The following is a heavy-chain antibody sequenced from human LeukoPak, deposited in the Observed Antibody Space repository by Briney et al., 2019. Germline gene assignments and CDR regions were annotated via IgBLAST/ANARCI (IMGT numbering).Heavy chain of an antibody. CDR3: ARNMGHRLVGTTNYFDY. CDR2: ISGYNGNT. CDR1: GYTFRNYY. J-gene: IGHJ4*02. V-gene: IGHV1-18*01. D-gene: IGHD1-26*01. Sequence: VASVKVSCKASGYTFRNYYVTWVRQAPGQGLEWMGWISGYNGNTNYAQTLQGRVTMTTDTSTSTAYMELRSLRSDDTAVYYCARNMGHRLVGTTNYFDYWGQGTLVTVSS.